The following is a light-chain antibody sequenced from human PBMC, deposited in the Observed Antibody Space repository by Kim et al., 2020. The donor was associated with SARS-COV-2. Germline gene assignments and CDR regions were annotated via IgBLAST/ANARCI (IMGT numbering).Light chain of an antibody. CDR1: SGYSDYK. J-gene: IGLJ3*02. CDR2: VGTGGIVG. CDR3: GADHGSGSNFGRV. V-gene: IGLV9-49*01. Sequence: RTVSSGYSDYKGDWYQHRPGKGPRFVMRVGTGGIVGSKGDGIPDRFSVLGSGLNRYLTIKNIQEEDESDYHCGADHGSGSNFGRVFGGGTKLTVL.